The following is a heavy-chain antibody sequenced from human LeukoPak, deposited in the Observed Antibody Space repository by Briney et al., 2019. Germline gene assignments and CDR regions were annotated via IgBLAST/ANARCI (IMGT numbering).Heavy chain of an antibody. Sequence: ASVKVSCKASGYTFTSYDFNWVRQAPGQGPEWIGWMNPNSGTTGYAQKFQGRVTMTRDTSISTAYMVLSSLRSEDTAVYYCARAPRNWDFDYWGQGTLVTVSS. CDR3: ARAPRNWDFDY. D-gene: IGHD7-27*01. J-gene: IGHJ4*02. CDR2: MNPNSGTT. CDR1: GYTFTSYD. V-gene: IGHV1-8*01.